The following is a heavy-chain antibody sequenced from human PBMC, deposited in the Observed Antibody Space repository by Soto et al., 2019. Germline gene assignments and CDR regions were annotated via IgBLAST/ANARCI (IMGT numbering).Heavy chain of an antibody. Sequence: GESLKISCQASGFSFTTYWIAWVRQMPGKGLEWMGVIYPGDSDLRYSPSFRGQVSISADRSITTAYLQWSSLKASDTAIYYCARLAGSPSGMDVWGLGTTVTVFS. D-gene: IGHD6-25*01. V-gene: IGHV5-51*01. J-gene: IGHJ6*02. CDR2: IYPGDSDL. CDR1: GFSFTTYW. CDR3: ARLAGSPSGMDV.